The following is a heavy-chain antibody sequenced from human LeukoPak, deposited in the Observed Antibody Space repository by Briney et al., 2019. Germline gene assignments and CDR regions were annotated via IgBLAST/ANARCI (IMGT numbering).Heavy chain of an antibody. CDR1: GFTFRNYA. D-gene: IGHD2-2*02. J-gene: IGHJ4*02. CDR3: AKIASIVVVPAAIPPRHYYFDY. Sequence: PGGSLRLSCAASGFTFRNYAMSWVRQAPGKGLEWVSAISGSGGSTYYADSVKGRFTISRDNSKNTLYLQMNSLRAEDTAVYYCAKIASIVVVPAAIPPRHYYFDYWGQGTLVTVSS. V-gene: IGHV3-23*01. CDR2: ISGSGGST.